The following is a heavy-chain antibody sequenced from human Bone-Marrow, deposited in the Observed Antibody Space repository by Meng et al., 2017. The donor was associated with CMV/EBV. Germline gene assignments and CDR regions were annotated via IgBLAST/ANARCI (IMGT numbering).Heavy chain of an antibody. CDR2: IIPILGIA. CDR3: AREVDIGYYFAY. CDR1: GYTFTGYY. Sequence: SVKVSCKASGYTFTGYYMHWVRQAPGQGLEWMGGIIPILGIANYAQKFQGRVTITADKSTSTAYMELSSLRSEDTAVYYCAREVDIGYYFAYWGQGTLVTCYS. V-gene: IGHV1-69*10. D-gene: IGHD5-12*01. J-gene: IGHJ4*02.